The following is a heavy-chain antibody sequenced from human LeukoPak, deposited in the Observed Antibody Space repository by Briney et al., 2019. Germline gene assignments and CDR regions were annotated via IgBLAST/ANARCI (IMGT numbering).Heavy chain of an antibody. Sequence: SETLSLTCAVYGGSFSAYYWNWIRQPPGKGLEWIGEINHSGSTNYNVSLKSRVTVSADTSNNQFSLKLSSVTAADTAVYYCARVGYRFSINDWSRIGLGAYPTRYYYYMDVWGKGTTVTVSS. J-gene: IGHJ6*03. V-gene: IGHV4-34*01. CDR2: INHSGST. CDR1: GGSFSAYY. D-gene: IGHD5-18*01. CDR3: ARVGYRFSINDWSRIGLGAYPTRYYYYMDV.